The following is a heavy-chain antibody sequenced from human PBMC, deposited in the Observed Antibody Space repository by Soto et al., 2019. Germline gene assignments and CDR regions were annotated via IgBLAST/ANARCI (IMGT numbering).Heavy chain of an antibody. CDR3: AKWWVYNWNYGSHDAFDI. J-gene: IGHJ3*02. CDR2: ISGSCGIT. D-gene: IGHD1-7*01. V-gene: IGHV3-23*01. CDR1: GFTFSSYA. Sequence: EVQLLESGGGLVQPGGSLRLSCAASGFTFSSYAMSWVRQAPGKGLEGVSSISGSCGITYYADSLKGRFPISRDYSMNTRYLQFNSVRAGDKAVYYCAKWWVYNWNYGSHDAFDIWGQGTMVTGSS.